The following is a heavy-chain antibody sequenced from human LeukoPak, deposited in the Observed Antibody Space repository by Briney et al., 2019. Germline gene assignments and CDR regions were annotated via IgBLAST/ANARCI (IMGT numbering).Heavy chain of an antibody. V-gene: IGHV3-30-3*01. CDR3: ARGRYGVREYYFDY. CDR1: GFTFSSYA. CDR2: ISYDGSNK. Sequence: GSLRLSCAASGFTFSSYAMHWVRQAPGKGLEWVAVISYDGSNKYYADSVKGRFTISRDNSKNTLYLQMNSLRAEDTAVYYCARGRYGVREYYFDYWGQGTLVTVSS. D-gene: IGHD4-17*01. J-gene: IGHJ4*02.